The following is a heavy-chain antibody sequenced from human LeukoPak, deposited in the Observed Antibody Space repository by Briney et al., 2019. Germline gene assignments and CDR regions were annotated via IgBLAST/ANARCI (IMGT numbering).Heavy chain of an antibody. CDR2: IYHSGST. Sequence: SETLSLTCTVSGGSISSGGYYWSWIRQPPGKGLEWIGYIYHSGSTYYNPSLKSRVTISVDTSKNQFSLKLSSVTAADTAVYYCARHSGLDCSSTSCYGLEFDYWGQGTLVTVSS. D-gene: IGHD2-2*01. V-gene: IGHV4-30-2*03. CDR3: ARHSGLDCSSTSCYGLEFDY. J-gene: IGHJ4*02. CDR1: GGSISSGGYY.